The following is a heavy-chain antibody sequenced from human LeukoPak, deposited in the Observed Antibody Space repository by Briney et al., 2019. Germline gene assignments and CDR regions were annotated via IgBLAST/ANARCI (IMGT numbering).Heavy chain of an antibody. D-gene: IGHD5-24*01. CDR2: IYYSGTT. V-gene: IGHV4-39*07. CDR1: GGSISSTSGF. Sequence: SETLSLPFPVSGGSISSTSGFWGWIRPPPGKGLEWVGSIYYSGTTYYNPSLKSRVTISADTSKNQLSLKLTSVTAADTAVYYCARGGDGVFDYWGQGTLVTVSS. J-gene: IGHJ4*02. CDR3: ARGGDGVFDY.